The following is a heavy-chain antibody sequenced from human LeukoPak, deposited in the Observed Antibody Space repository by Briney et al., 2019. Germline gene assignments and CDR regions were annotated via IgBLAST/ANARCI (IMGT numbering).Heavy chain of an antibody. CDR3: ARDGRVAAAGHSYYYGMDV. CDR1: GFTFSSYS. V-gene: IGHV3-21*01. CDR2: ISSSSSYI. J-gene: IGHJ6*02. D-gene: IGHD6-13*01. Sequence: SGGSLRLSCAASGFTFSSYSMNWVRQAPGKGLEWVSSISSSSSYIYYADSVKGRFTISRDNAKNSLYLQMNSLRAEDTAVYYCARDGRVAAAGHSYYYGMDVWGQGTTVTVSS.